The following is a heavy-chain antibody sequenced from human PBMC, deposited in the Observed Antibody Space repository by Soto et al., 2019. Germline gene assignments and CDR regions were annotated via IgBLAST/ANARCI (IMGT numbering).Heavy chain of an antibody. V-gene: IGHV3-23*01. CDR1: GFTFSSYA. J-gene: IGHJ4*02. CDR2: ISGSGGST. CDR3: AKDNTGITIFGVVIMPHSDY. D-gene: IGHD3-3*01. Sequence: GESLKISCAASGFTFSSYAMSWVRQAPGKGLEWVSAISGSGGSTYYADSEKGRFTISRDNSKNTLYLQMNSLRAEDTAVYYCAKDNTGITIFGVVIMPHSDYWGQGTLVTVSS.